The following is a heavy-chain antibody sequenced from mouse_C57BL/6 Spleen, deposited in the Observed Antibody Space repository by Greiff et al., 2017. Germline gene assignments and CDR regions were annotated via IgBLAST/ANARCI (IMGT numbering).Heavy chain of an antibody. CDR1: GYTFPSYW. CDR2: IDPSDSYT. Sequence: QVQLQQPGAELVMPGASVKLSCKASGYTFPSYWMHWVKQRPGQGLEWIGEIDPSDSYTNYNQKFKGKSTLTVDKSSSTAYMQLSSLTSEDSAVYYCARSGDGYYGFAYWGQGTLVTVSA. V-gene: IGHV1-69*01. J-gene: IGHJ3*01. CDR3: ARSGDGYYGFAY. D-gene: IGHD2-3*01.